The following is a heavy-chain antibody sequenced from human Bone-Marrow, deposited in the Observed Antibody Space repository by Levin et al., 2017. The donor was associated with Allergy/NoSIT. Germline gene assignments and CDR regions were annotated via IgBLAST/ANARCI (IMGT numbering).Heavy chain of an antibody. CDR3: ASHILTGTTADAFGV. J-gene: IGHJ3*01. Sequence: GALRLSCAASGFTFRDYYMSWIRQAPGKGLEWVSYISVSSSTIYYADSVEGRFTISRDDARNSLYLQMNSLRAEDTAVYYCASHILTGTTADAFGVWGQGTMVTVSS. D-gene: IGHD1-20*01. V-gene: IGHV3-11*01. CDR1: GFTFRDYY. CDR2: ISVSSSTI.